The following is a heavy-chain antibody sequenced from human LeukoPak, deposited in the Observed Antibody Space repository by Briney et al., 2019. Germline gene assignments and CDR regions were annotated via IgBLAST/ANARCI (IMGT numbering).Heavy chain of an antibody. V-gene: IGHV1-18*01. CDR1: GYTFTSYG. J-gene: IGHJ4*02. CDR3: AKRRLPFDYFDY. Sequence: GASVKVSCKASGYTFTSYGISWVRQAPGQGLEWMGWISAYNGNTNYAQKHQGRVTMTTDTSTSTAYMELRSLRSDDTAVYYCAKRRLPFDYFDYWGQGTLVTVSS. D-gene: IGHD5-18*01. CDR2: ISAYNGNT.